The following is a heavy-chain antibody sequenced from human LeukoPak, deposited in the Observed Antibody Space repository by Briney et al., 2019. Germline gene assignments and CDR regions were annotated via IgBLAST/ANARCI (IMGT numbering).Heavy chain of an antibody. D-gene: IGHD3-9*01. V-gene: IGHV4-59*01. CDR2: IYYSGST. J-gene: IGHJ5*02. CDR3: ARATLRYFDWPSRFDP. Sequence: SETLSLTCTVSGGSISSYYWSWIRQPPGKGLEWIGYIYYSGSTNYNPSLKSRVTISVDTSKNQCSLKLSSVTAADTAVYYCARATLRYFDWPSRFDPWGQGPLVTVSS. CDR1: GGSISSYY.